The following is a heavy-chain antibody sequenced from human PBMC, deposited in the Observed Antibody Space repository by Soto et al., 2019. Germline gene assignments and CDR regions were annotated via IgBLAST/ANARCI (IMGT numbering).Heavy chain of an antibody. V-gene: IGHV5-10-1*01. CDR1: GYSFTSYW. D-gene: IGHD3-10*01. CDR3: ATRGVTPPSAYYGMDV. Sequence: PGESLKISCKGSGYSFTSYWISWVRQMPGKGLEWMGRIDPSDSYTNYSPSFQGHVTISADKSISTAYLQWSSLKASDTAMYYCATRGVTPPSAYYGMDVWGQGTTVTVS. CDR2: IDPSDSYT. J-gene: IGHJ6*02.